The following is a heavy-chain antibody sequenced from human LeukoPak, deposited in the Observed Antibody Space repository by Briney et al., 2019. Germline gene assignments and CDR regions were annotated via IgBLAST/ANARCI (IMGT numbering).Heavy chain of an antibody. D-gene: IGHD2-2*01. CDR1: GFTFSSYA. J-gene: IGHJ4*02. Sequence: GGSLRLSCAASGFTFSSYAMNWVRQAPGKGLEWVSGTGSTGVSTFYADSVKGRFTVSRDNSKNTLSLQMNSLRAEDTAVYYCAKDPGVVPSHYFDYWGQGTLVTVSS. CDR2: TGSTGVST. CDR3: AKDPGVVPSHYFDY. V-gene: IGHV3-23*01.